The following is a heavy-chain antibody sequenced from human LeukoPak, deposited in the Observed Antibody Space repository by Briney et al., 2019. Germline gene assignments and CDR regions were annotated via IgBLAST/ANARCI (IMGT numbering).Heavy chain of an antibody. D-gene: IGHD3-3*01. CDR1: GGSISSYY. CDR3: ARDRLITIFGVVITAPYYMDV. Sequence: PSETLSLTCTVSGGSISSYYWSWIRQPAGKGLEWIGRIYTSGSTNYNPSLKSRVTMSVDTSKNQFSLKLSSVTAADTAVYYCARDRLITIFGVVITAPYYMDVWGNGTTVTVSS. CDR2: IYTSGST. V-gene: IGHV4-4*07. J-gene: IGHJ6*03.